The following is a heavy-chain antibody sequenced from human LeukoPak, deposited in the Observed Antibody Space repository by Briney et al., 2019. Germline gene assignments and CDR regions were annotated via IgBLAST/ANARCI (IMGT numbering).Heavy chain of an antibody. V-gene: IGHV3-23*01. J-gene: IGHJ4*02. CDR2: ISGSGGST. Sequence: GGSLRLSCAASGFTFSSYAMSWVRQAPGKGLEWVSAISGSGGSTYYADSVKGRLTISRDNSKNTLYLQMNSLRAEDTAVYCCAKDGGKYYDFWSGYLKTHFDYWGQGTLVTVSS. CDR3: AKDGGKYYDFWSGYLKTHFDY. CDR1: GFTFSSYA. D-gene: IGHD3-3*01.